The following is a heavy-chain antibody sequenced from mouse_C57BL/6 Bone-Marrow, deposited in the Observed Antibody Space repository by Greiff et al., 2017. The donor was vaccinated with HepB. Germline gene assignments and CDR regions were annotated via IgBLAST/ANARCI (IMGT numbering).Heavy chain of an antibody. CDR3: AISYYYGSSFYYFDY. D-gene: IGHD1-1*01. V-gene: IGHV1-85*01. CDR1: GYTFTSYD. CDR2: IYPRDGST. Sequence: VQLQQPGPELVKPGASVKLSCKASGYTFTSYDINWVKQRPGQGLEWIGWIYPRDGSTKYNEKFKGKATLTVDTSSSTAYIELHSLTSEDSAVYFCAISYYYGSSFYYFDYWGQGTTLTVSS. J-gene: IGHJ2*01.